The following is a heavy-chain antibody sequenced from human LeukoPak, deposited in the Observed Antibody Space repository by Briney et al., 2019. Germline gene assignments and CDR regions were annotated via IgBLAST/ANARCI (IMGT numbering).Heavy chain of an antibody. Sequence: GGSLRLSCAASGFTFSSYAMHWVRQAPGKGLEWVAVISYDGSNKYYEDSVKGRFTISRDNSKNTLYLQMNSLRAEDTAVYYCARGVPQAYCGGDCYSYFDYWGQGTLVTVSS. J-gene: IGHJ4*02. V-gene: IGHV3-30-3*01. CDR3: ARGVPQAYCGGDCYSYFDY. D-gene: IGHD2-21*02. CDR1: GFTFSSYA. CDR2: ISYDGSNK.